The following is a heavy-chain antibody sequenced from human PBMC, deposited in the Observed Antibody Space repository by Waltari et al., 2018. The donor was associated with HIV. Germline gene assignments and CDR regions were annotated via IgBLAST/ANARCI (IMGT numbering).Heavy chain of an antibody. D-gene: IGHD3-10*01. CDR2: VYTSGNT. Sequence: QVQLQESGPGLVRPSQTLSLTCPVSGGPITSGSYYWSWIRPPAGRELEWIGRVYTSGNTDYTPSLRSRVTLSVDTSNNHFSLKLSSLTAADTAVYYCAIAVDYYESGSCPWWFFGLWGRGTLVTVPS. V-gene: IGHV4-61*02. J-gene: IGHJ2*01. CDR1: GGPITSGSYY. CDR3: AIAVDYYESGSCPWWFFGL.